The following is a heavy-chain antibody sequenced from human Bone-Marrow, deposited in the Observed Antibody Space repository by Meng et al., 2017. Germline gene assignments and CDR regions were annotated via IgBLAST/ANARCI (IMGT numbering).Heavy chain of an antibody. CDR3: AREIGLLWFGELSYAFDI. CDR2: INHSGST. J-gene: IGHJ3*02. D-gene: IGHD3-10*01. CDR1: GGSFSGYY. V-gene: IGHV4-34*01. Sequence: SETLSLTCAVYGGSFSGYYWSWIRQPPGKGLEWIGEINHSGSTNYNPSLKSRVTISVDTSKNQFSLKLSSVTAADTAVYYCAREIGLLWFGELSYAFDIWGQGTMVT.